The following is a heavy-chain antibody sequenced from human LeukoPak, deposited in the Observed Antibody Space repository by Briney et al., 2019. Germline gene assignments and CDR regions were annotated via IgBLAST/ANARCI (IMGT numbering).Heavy chain of an antibody. V-gene: IGHV4-59*01. D-gene: IGHD2-15*01. CDR3: VRGYCSGGSCYSGWFDP. CDR1: GGSISSYY. J-gene: IGHJ5*02. Sequence: SETLSLTCTVSGGSISSYYWSWIRQPPGKGLEWIGYIYYSGSTNYNPSLKSRVTISVDTSKNQFSLKLSSVTAADTAVYYCVRGYCSGGSCYSGWFDPWGQGTLVTVSS. CDR2: IYYSGST.